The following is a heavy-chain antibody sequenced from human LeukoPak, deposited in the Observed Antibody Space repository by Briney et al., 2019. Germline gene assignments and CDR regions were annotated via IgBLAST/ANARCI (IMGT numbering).Heavy chain of an antibody. V-gene: IGHV1-18*01. CDR1: GYTFSNFG. D-gene: IGHD3-10*01. Sequence: GASVKVSCKASGYTFSNFGISWVRQAPGQGLEWMGWISAYDGNTNSAQKFQGRVTMTTDTSTSTAYMELRSLRSDDTAVYYCARDGYGSGKGYFDYWGQGTLVTVSS. J-gene: IGHJ4*02. CDR2: ISAYDGNT. CDR3: ARDGYGSGKGYFDY.